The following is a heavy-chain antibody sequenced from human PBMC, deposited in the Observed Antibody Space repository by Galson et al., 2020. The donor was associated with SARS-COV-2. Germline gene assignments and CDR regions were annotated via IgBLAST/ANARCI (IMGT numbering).Heavy chain of an antibody. J-gene: IGHJ6*02. CDR1: GFTFNTYA. CDR2: LNSGGDSA. CDR3: AKGEQLDV. Sequence: GGSLRLSCAASGFTFNTYAMHWVRQAPGKGLEWVSGLNSGGDSAYYADSVKGRFTVSRDNSKNTLFLQMNSLRAEDTAVYYCAKGEQLDVWGHGTTVTVSS. D-gene: IGHD1-26*01. V-gene: IGHV3-23*01.